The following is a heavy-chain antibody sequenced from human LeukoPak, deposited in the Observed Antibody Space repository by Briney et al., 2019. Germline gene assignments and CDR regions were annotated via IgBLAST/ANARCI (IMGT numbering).Heavy chain of an antibody. J-gene: IGHJ4*02. V-gene: IGHV5-51*01. D-gene: IGHD4-11*01. CDR3: ARQDPNYRIDY. CDR1: GYSFTNYW. CDR2: IYPGDSDT. Sequence: GESLKISCKGSGYSFTNYWIDWVRQVPGKGLEWKGIIYPGDSDTRYSPSFQGQVTISADKSISTAYLQWSSLKASDTAMYYCARQDPNYRIDYWGQGTLVTVSS.